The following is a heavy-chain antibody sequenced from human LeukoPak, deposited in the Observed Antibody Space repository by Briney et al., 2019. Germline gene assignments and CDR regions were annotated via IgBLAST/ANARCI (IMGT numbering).Heavy chain of an antibody. CDR3: ARDYGDPFDAFDI. CDR2: IYHSGST. CDR1: GGSFSGYY. Sequence: SETLSLTCAVYGGSFSGYYWSWVRQPPGKGLEWIGEIYHSGSTNYNPSLKSRVTISVDKSKNQFSLKLSSVTAADTAVYYCARDYGDPFDAFDIWGQGTMVTVSS. D-gene: IGHD4-17*01. V-gene: IGHV4-34*01. J-gene: IGHJ3*02.